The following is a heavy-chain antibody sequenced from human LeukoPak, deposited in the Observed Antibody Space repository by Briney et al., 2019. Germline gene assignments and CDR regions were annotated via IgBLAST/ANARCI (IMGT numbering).Heavy chain of an antibody. Sequence: GGSLRLSCAASGFTFSSYAMSWVRQAPGKGLEWVSAISGSGGSTYYADSVKGRFTISRDNSKNTLYLQMNGLRAEDTAVYYCATGELLYFDYWGQGTLVTVSS. J-gene: IGHJ4*02. D-gene: IGHD4-17*01. V-gene: IGHV3-23*01. CDR2: ISGSGGST. CDR3: ATGELLYFDY. CDR1: GFTFSSYA.